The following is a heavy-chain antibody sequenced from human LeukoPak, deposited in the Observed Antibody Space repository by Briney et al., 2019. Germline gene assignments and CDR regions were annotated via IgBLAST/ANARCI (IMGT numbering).Heavy chain of an antibody. CDR2: ISGSGGST. V-gene: IGHV3-23*01. Sequence: GGSLRLSCAASGFTFSSYAMSWVRQAPGKGLEWVSAISGSGGSTYYADSVKGRFTISRDNSKNTLYLQMNSLGAEDTAVYYCAKDKEYSSSWYDYWGQGTLVTVSS. CDR3: AKDKEYSSSWYDY. D-gene: IGHD6-13*01. J-gene: IGHJ4*02. CDR1: GFTFSSYA.